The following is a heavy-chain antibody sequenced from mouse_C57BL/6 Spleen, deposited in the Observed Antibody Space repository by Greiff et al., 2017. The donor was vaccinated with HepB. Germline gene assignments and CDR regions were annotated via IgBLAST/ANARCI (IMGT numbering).Heavy chain of an antibody. CDR3: ARGGGYAMDY. Sequence: EVQRVESGPGLVKPSQSLSLTCSVTGYSITSGYYWNWIRQFPGNKLEWMGYISYDGSNNYNPSLKNRISITRDTSKNQFVLKLNSVTTEDTATYYCARGGGYAMDYWGQGTSVTVSS. CDR2: ISYDGSN. CDR1: GYSITSGYY. J-gene: IGHJ4*01. V-gene: IGHV3-6*01.